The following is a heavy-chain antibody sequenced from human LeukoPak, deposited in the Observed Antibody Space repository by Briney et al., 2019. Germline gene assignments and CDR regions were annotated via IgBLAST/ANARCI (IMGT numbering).Heavy chain of an antibody. CDR2: IYYSGST. D-gene: IGHD3-3*01. CDR3: ARTNSHYDFWSGSRWFDP. J-gene: IGHJ5*02. Sequence: PSETLSRTCTVSGVSISSISYFWGGIRQPPGKGLEWIGSIYYSGSTYYNPSLKSRVTISVDTSKNQFSLKLSSVTAADTAVYYCARTNSHYDFWSGSRWFDPWGQGTLVTVSS. CDR1: GVSISSISYF. V-gene: IGHV4-39*01.